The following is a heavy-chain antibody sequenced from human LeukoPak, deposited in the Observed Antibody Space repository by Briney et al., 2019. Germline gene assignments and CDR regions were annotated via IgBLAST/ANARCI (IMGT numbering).Heavy chain of an antibody. CDR3: ARVGCSSTSCYEAYWYFDL. CDR1: GFTFSSYG. J-gene: IGHJ2*01. D-gene: IGHD2-2*01. CDR2: IWYDGSNK. Sequence: PGKSLRLSCAASGFTFSSYGMHWVRQAPGKGLEWVAVIWYDGSNKYYADSVKGRFTISRDNSKNTLYLQMNSLRAEDTAVYYCARVGCSSTSCYEAYWYFDLWGRGTLVTVSS. V-gene: IGHV3-33*01.